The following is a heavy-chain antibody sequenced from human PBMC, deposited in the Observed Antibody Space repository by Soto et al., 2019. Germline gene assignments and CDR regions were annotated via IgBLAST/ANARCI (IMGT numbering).Heavy chain of an antibody. CDR3: AAGGGPPRYY. V-gene: IGHV4-30-2*01. CDR1: GGSISSGGYS. CDR2: IYHSGST. D-gene: IGHD1-26*01. J-gene: IGHJ4*02. Sequence: QLQLQESGSGLVKPSQTLSLTCAVSGGSISSGGYSWSWIRQPPGKGLEWIGYIYHSGSTYYNPSPXRXAXIYXDRSKNQFSLKLSSVTAADTAVYYCAAGGGPPRYYWGQGTLVTVSS.